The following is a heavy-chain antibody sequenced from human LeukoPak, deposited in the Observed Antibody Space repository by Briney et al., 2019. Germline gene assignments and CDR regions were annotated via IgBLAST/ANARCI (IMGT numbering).Heavy chain of an antibody. Sequence: PGGSLRLSCGASGFTFSSYSMNWVRQAPGKGLEWVSSISSSSSYIYYADSVKGRFTISRDNAKNSLYLQMNSLRAEDTAVYYCAREEDCSSTSCYSDFDYWGQGTLVTVSS. CDR3: AREEDCSSTSCYSDFDY. J-gene: IGHJ4*02. V-gene: IGHV3-21*01. CDR1: GFTFSSYS. CDR2: ISSSSSYI. D-gene: IGHD2-2*01.